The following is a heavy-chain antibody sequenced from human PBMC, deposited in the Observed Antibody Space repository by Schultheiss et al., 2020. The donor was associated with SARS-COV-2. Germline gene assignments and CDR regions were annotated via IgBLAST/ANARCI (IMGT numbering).Heavy chain of an antibody. CDR2: IYTSGST. CDR3: ARDPWMVRGGGYYYYYMDV. Sequence: SETLSLTCNVSGGSISSYYWSWIRQPAGKGLEWIGRIYTSGSTNYNPSLKSRVTMSVDTSKNQFSLKLSSVTAADTAVYYCARDPWMVRGGGYYYYYMDVWGKGTTVTVSS. D-gene: IGHD3-10*01. J-gene: IGHJ6*03. CDR1: GGSISSYY. V-gene: IGHV4-4*07.